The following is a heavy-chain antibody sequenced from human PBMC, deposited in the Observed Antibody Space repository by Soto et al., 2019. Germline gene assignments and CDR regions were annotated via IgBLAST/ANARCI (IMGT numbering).Heavy chain of an antibody. CDR3: ARVGGVGPYGRGIRGMDV. CDR1: GYTFTTYG. J-gene: IGHJ6*04. V-gene: IGHV1-18*01. D-gene: IGHD3-16*01. Sequence: ASVKVSCKASGYTFTTYGVSWVRQAPGQGLEWVGEISTHTGDTLYAQKFKGRVTVTTDTASSTVYMEVRSLRSDDTAVYYCARVGGVGPYGRGIRGMDVGGKGPTVTVSS. CDR2: ISTHTGDT.